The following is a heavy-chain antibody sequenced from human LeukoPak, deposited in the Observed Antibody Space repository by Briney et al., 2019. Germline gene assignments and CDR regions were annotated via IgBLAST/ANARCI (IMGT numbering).Heavy chain of an antibody. D-gene: IGHD6-13*01. J-gene: IGHJ4*02. Sequence: GTPVQVSFKASCYSFRDYGLTWVRPVPGPGAAWMGWISGDNRDTDSAEKFQGRLTMTTDTSTSTAYMDLRSLRSDDTGIYYCARLIRAAALIDYWGQGTLVTVSS. CDR3: ARLIRAAALIDY. CDR1: CYSFRDYG. V-gene: IGHV1-18*01. CDR2: ISGDNRDT.